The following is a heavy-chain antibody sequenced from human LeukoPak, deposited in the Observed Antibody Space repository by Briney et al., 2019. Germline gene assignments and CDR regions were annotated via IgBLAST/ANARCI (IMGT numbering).Heavy chain of an antibody. CDR3: AVVLGY. J-gene: IGHJ4*02. CDR2: IYYTGTT. CDR1: GGSISSSSYY. D-gene: IGHD2-15*01. Sequence: SETLSLTCTVSGGSISSSSYYWGWIRQPPGKGLEWMGSIYYTGTTYYNPSLKSRVTISVDTSKTQFSLKLSSVPAADTAVYYCAVVLGYWGQGTLVTVSS. V-gene: IGHV4-39*01.